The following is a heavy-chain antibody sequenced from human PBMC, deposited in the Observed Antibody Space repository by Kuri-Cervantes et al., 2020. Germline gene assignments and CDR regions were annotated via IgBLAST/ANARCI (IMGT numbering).Heavy chain of an antibody. D-gene: IGHD3-16*01. CDR2: ISYSGST. V-gene: IGHV4-61*01. Sequence: ESLKISCTVSGGSVSSGSYYWSWIRQSPGKGLEWIGYISYSGSTNYNPSLKSRVTISVDTSKNQFSLKLSSVTAADTAVYYCARGPWYYPEEGPFDYWGQGTLVTISS. J-gene: IGHJ4*02. CDR1: GGSVSSGSYY. CDR3: ARGPWYYPEEGPFDY.